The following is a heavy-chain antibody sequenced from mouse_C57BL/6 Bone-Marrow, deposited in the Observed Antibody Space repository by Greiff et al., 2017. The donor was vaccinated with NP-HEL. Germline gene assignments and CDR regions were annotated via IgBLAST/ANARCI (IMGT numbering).Heavy chain of an antibody. CDR1: GYTFTDYY. CDR3: SRWEFYGNYAWFAY. Sequence: VQLQQSGPELVKPGASVKISCKASGYTFTDYYMNWVKQSHGKSLEWIGDINPNNGGTSYNQKFKGKATLTVDKSSSTAYMELRSLTSEDSAVYYCSRWEFYGNYAWFAYWGQGTLVTVSA. CDR2: INPNNGGT. V-gene: IGHV1-26*01. D-gene: IGHD2-1*01. J-gene: IGHJ3*01.